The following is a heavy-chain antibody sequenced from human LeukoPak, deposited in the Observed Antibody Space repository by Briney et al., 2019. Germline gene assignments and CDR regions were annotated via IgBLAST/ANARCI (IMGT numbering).Heavy chain of an antibody. Sequence: GGSLRLSCAASGFTVSSNYMSWVRQAPGKGLEWVSVIYSGGSTYYADSVKGRFTISRDNSKNTLYLQMNSLRAEDTAVYYCAKELVATTPYWYFDLWGRGTLVTVSS. CDR1: GFTVSSNY. CDR3: AKELVATTPYWYFDL. J-gene: IGHJ2*01. D-gene: IGHD5-12*01. CDR2: IYSGGST. V-gene: IGHV3-53*01.